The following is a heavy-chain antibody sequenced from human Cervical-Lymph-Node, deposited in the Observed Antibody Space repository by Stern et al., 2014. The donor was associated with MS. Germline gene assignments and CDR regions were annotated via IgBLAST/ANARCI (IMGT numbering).Heavy chain of an antibody. CDR1: GGSISSGGYY. CDR3: ARVAYDFWSGYYPFDY. CDR2: IYYRGST. J-gene: IGHJ4*02. V-gene: IGHV4-31*03. Sequence: QEQLQESGPGLVKPSQTLSLTCTVSGGSISSGGYYWSWIRQHPGKGLEWIGHIYYRGSTYYNPSLKSRVTISVDTSKNQFSLKLSSVTAADTAVYYCARVAYDFWSGYYPFDYWGQGTLVTVSS. D-gene: IGHD3-3*01.